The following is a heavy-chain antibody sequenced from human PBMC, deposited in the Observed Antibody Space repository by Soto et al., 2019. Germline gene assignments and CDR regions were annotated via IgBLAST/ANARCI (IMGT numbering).Heavy chain of an antibody. CDR2: IIPIFGTA. V-gene: IGHV1-69*01. CDR3: ARDVIRGSINWFDP. J-gene: IGHJ5*02. D-gene: IGHD3-10*01. CDR1: GGTFSSYA. Sequence: QVQLVQSGPEVKKPGSSVKVSCKASGGTFSSYAISWVRQAPGQGLEWMGGIIPIFGTANYAQKFQGRVTITADESTSTDYMELSSLRSEDTAVYYCARDVIRGSINWFDPWGQGTLVTVSS.